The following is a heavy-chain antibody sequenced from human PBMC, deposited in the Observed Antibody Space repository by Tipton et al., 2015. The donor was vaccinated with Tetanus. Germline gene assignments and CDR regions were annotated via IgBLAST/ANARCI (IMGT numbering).Heavy chain of an antibody. CDR2: INHSGST. D-gene: IGHD3-22*01. J-gene: IGHJ6*02. V-gene: IGHV4-34*01. CDR3: ARDDYYEGRGLFYYGLDV. CDR1: GGSFSGYY. Sequence: GLVKPSETLSLTCAVYGGSFSGYYWSWIRQPPGKGLEWIGEINHSGSTNYNPSLKSRVTISVDTSKNQFSLKVSSVTAADTAVYYCARDDYYEGRGLFYYGLDVWGQGTTVTVSS.